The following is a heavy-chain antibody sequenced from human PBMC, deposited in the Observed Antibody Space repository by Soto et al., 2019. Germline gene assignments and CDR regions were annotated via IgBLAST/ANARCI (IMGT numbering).Heavy chain of an antibody. Sequence: QVQLVESGGGVVQPGRSLRLSCAASGFTFSSYAMHWVRQAPGKGLEWVAVISYDGSNKYYADSVKGRFTISRDNSKNTLYLQMNSLRAEDTAVYYCARDEIRFSWAYGMDVWGQWTTFTVSS. CDR1: GFTFSSYA. J-gene: IGHJ6*02. CDR3: ARDEIRFSWAYGMDV. V-gene: IGHV3-30-3*01. D-gene: IGHD3-3*01. CDR2: ISYDGSNK.